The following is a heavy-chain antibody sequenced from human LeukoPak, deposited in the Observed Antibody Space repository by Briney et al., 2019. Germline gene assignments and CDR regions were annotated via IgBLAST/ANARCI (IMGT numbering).Heavy chain of an antibody. D-gene: IGHD2-15*01. Sequence: GASVKVSCKASGYTFTSYGISWVRQAPGQGLEWMGWISAYNGNTNYAQKPQGRVTMTTDTSTSTAYMELRSLRSDDTAVYYCARENPDIVVVVAATPGWFDPWGQGTLVTVSS. J-gene: IGHJ5*02. CDR2: ISAYNGNT. V-gene: IGHV1-18*01. CDR3: ARENPDIVVVVAATPGWFDP. CDR1: GYTFTSYG.